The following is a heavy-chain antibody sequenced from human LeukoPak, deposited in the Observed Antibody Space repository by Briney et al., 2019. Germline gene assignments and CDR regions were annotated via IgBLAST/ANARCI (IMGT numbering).Heavy chain of an antibody. Sequence: GGSLRLSCAASGFTFSSYAMHWVRQSLGKGLEWVTVMSYDGFNKYYADSVKGRFTISRDNSKNTLYLQMNSLRAEDTAVYYCAKTKGYSYGYYFDYWGQGTLVTVSS. D-gene: IGHD5-18*01. V-gene: IGHV3-30*18. CDR1: GFTFSSYA. CDR3: AKTKGYSYGYYFDY. J-gene: IGHJ4*02. CDR2: MSYDGFNK.